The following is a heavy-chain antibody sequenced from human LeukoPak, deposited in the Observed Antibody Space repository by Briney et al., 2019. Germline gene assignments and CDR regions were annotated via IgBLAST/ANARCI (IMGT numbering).Heavy chain of an antibody. CDR3: AREDSGYDYSPFYY. V-gene: IGHV4-59*01. D-gene: IGHD5-12*01. Sequence: SETLSLTCTVSGGSISDYYWSWIRQPPGKGLEWIGYIYYTGSTSYNPSLKSRVIMSVDTSQNQFSLKPRSVTAAVTAVYYCAREDSGYDYSPFYYWGQGILVTVSS. J-gene: IGHJ4*02. CDR1: GGSISDYY. CDR2: IYYTGST.